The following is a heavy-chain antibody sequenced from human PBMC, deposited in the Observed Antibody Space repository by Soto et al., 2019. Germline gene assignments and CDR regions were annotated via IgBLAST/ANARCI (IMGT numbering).Heavy chain of an antibody. CDR1: GGSISSYY. Sequence: SETLSLTCTVSGGSISSYYWSWIRQPPGKGLEWIGYIYYSGSTNYNPSLKSRVTISVDTSKNQFSLKLSSVTAADTAVYYCARGGSSGWVAETAFDYWGQGTLVTVSS. V-gene: IGHV4-59*01. J-gene: IGHJ4*02. D-gene: IGHD6-19*01. CDR3: ARGGSSGWVAETAFDY. CDR2: IYYSGST.